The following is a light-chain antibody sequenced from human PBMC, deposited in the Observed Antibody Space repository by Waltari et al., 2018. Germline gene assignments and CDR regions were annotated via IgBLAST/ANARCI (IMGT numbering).Light chain of an antibody. CDR1: QSVLYSSNNKNY. CDR2: WAS. V-gene: IGKV4-1*01. CDR3: QQFYSTPRT. J-gene: IGKJ2*02. Sequence: DIVMTQSPDSPAVSLGERATITCKSSQSVLYSSNNKNYLAWYQQKPGQPPNLLIYWASTRESGVPDRFSGSGSGSDFTLTISSLQAEDVAVYYCQQFYSTPRTFGQGTKLEI.